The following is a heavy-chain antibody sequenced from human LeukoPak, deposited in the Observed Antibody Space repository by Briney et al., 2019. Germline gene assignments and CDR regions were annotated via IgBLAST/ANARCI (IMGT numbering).Heavy chain of an antibody. CDR1: GFTFSSYG. J-gene: IGHJ4*02. D-gene: IGHD4-17*01. Sequence: GGSLRLSCAASGFTFSSYGMHWVRQAPGKGLEWVAVISYDGSNKYYADSVKGRFTISRDNSKNTLYLQMNSLRAEDTAVYYCAKGGNYGDYAGFWGQGTLVTVSS. CDR3: AKGGNYGDYAGF. CDR2: ISYDGSNK. V-gene: IGHV3-30*18.